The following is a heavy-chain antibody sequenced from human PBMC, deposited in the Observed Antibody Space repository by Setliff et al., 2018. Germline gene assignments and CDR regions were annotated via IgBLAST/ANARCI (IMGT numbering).Heavy chain of an antibody. CDR1: GGSISSSSYY. CDR3: ASERESASRQTYFDS. D-gene: IGHD2-15*01. V-gene: IGHV4-61*09. Sequence: SETLSLTCTVSGGSISSSSYYWSWIRQPAGKGLEWIGHIYTSGSTNYNPSLKSRVTILSDTSKNQFSLILSSVTAADTAVYYCASERESASRQTYFDSWGQGTLVTVSS. CDR2: IYTSGST. J-gene: IGHJ4*02.